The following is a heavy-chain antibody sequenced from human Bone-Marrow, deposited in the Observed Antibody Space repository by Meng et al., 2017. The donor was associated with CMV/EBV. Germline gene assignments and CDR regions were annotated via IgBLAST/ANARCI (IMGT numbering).Heavy chain of an antibody. CDR2: IRFNGKNE. D-gene: IGHD2-2*01. Sequence: GESLKISCAASGFTFRNFGMHWVRQAPGKGLEWVAFIRFNGKNEYYADSVKGRFTISRDNSKNTLYLQMNSLRAEDTAVYYCAKPDELLSDYYYGMDVWGQGTTVTVSS. V-gene: IGHV3-30*02. CDR3: AKPDELLSDYYYGMDV. CDR1: GFTFRNFG. J-gene: IGHJ6*02.